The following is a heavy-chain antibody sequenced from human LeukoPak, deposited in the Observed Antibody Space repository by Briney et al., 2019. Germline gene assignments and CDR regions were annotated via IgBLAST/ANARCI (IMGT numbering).Heavy chain of an antibody. D-gene: IGHD3-9*01. V-gene: IGHV7-4-1*02. Sequence: ASVKVSCKASGYTFTSYAMNWVRQAPGQGLEWMGWINTNTGNPTYAQGFTGRFVFSLDTSVSTAYLQISSLKAEDTAVYYCASDYYDILTGSARSFDYWGQGTLVTVFS. CDR2: INTNTGNP. CDR1: GYTFTSYA. J-gene: IGHJ4*02. CDR3: ASDYYDILTGSARSFDY.